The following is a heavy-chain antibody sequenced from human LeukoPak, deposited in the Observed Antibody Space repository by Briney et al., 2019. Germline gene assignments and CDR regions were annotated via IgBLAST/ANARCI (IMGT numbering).Heavy chain of an antibody. V-gene: IGHV4-34*01. J-gene: IGHJ4*02. CDR1: GGSFSGYY. Sequence: SETLSLTCAVYGGSFSGYYWSWIRQPPGKGLEWIGEINHSGSTYYNPSLKSRVTISVDTSKNQFSLKLSSVTAADTAVYYCAREEAVTAISSYFDYWGQGTLVTVSS. CDR3: AREEAVTAISSYFDY. D-gene: IGHD2-21*02. CDR2: INHSGST.